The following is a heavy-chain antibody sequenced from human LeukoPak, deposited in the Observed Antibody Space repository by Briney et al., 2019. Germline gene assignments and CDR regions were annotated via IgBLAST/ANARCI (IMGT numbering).Heavy chain of an antibody. CDR2: IYSDGNT. Sequence: PGGSLRLSCAASGFSVSSNYMSWVRQAPGKGLEWVSVIYSDGNTYYGDSVKGRFTISRHNSKNTLYLQMNSLRAEDTAVYYCAREGAAQMLHAFDIWGQGTMVTVSS. J-gene: IGHJ3*02. CDR1: GFSVSSNY. V-gene: IGHV3-53*04. CDR3: AREGAAQMLHAFDI. D-gene: IGHD6-13*01.